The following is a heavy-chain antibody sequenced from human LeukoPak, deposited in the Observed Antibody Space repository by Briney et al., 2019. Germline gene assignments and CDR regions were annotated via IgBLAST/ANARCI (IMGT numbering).Heavy chain of an antibody. Sequence: PSETLSLTCTVSGGSISSYYWSWIRQPAGKGLEWIGRIYTSGSTNYNPSLKSRVTMSVDTSKNQFSLKLSSVTAAETAVYYCAREIEVDTAMVTFDYWGQGTLVTVSS. D-gene: IGHD5-18*01. CDR1: GGSISSYY. J-gene: IGHJ4*02. CDR3: AREIEVDTAMVTFDY. CDR2: IYTSGST. V-gene: IGHV4-4*07.